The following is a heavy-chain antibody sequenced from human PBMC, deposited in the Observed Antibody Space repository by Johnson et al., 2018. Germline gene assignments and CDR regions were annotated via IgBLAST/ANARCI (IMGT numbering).Heavy chain of an antibody. CDR1: GFTFDDYA. Sequence: EVQLLESGGGLVQPGRSLRLSFAASGFTFDDYAMHWVRQAPGKGLEWVSGINWNSGSLGYADSVQGRSTISRDKAKNSLYLQLNSLRAEDTALDYCAKPPVGWLGEGAEYFQHWGQGTLVTVSS. CDR3: AKPPVGWLGEGAEYFQH. CDR2: INWNSGSL. D-gene: IGHD3-3*01. J-gene: IGHJ1*01. V-gene: IGHV3-9*01.